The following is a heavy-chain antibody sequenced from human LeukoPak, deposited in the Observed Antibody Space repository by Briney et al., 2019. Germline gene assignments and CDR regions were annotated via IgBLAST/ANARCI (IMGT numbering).Heavy chain of an antibody. V-gene: IGHV3-11*04. D-gene: IGHD1-7*01. CDR2: ISSSGSAI. J-gene: IGHJ4*02. CDR3: ATDLTGTTYDY. Sequence: GGSLRLSCAASGFIFSDYYLTWIRQAPEKGLEWVGYISSSGSAIYYGDSVKARFTISRDNAKNSLYLQMDSLRAEDTAVYYCATDLTGTTYDYWGQGSLVTVSS. CDR1: GFIFSDYY.